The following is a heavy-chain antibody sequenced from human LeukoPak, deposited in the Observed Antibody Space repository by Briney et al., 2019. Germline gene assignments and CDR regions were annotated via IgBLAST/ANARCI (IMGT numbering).Heavy chain of an antibody. J-gene: IGHJ5*02. Sequence: SETLSLTCTVSGGSISSSSYYWGWIRQPPGKGLEWIGSIYYSGSTYYNPSLKSRVTISVDTSKNQFSLKLSSVTAADTAVYYCARGGSGWYPTPLHNWFDPWGQGTLVTVSS. V-gene: IGHV4-39*07. CDR2: IYYSGST. D-gene: IGHD6-19*01. CDR1: GGSISSSSYY. CDR3: ARGGSGWYPTPLHNWFDP.